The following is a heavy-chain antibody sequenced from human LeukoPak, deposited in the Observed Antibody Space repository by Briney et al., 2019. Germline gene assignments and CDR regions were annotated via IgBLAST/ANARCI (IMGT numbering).Heavy chain of an antibody. CDR3: AGHHPRNTVDF. CDR1: GGSISSYY. V-gene: IGHV4-59*08. J-gene: IGHJ4*02. D-gene: IGHD2/OR15-2a*01. CDR2: ISDIGSI. Sequence: SETLSLTCTVSGGSISSYYWSWIRQPPGKGLEWIAYISDIGSINYNPSLKSRVAISLDTSKNQFSLKLNSVTAADTAVYYCAGHHPRNTVDFWGQGTLVTVSS.